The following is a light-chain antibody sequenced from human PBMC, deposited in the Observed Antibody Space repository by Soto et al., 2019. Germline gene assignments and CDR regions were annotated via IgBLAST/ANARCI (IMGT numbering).Light chain of an antibody. CDR3: SSYTSSSTPYV. CDR1: SSDVGGYKY. V-gene: IGLV2-14*01. J-gene: IGLJ1*01. CDR2: DVS. Sequence: QSALTQPASVSGSPGQSIAISCTGTSSDVGGYKYVSWYQQYPGKAPKLMIYDVSNRPTGVPDRFSGSKSGNTASLTISGLQSEDEADYYCSSYTSSSTPYVFGTGTKVTVL.